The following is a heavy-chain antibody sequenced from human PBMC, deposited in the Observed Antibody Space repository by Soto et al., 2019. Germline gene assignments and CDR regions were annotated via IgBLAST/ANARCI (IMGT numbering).Heavy chain of an antibody. D-gene: IGHD2-15*01. V-gene: IGHV4-59*01. J-gene: IGHJ4*02. CDR3: ARVRRASVVVPYFDY. Sequence: SETLSLTCTVSGGSISSYYWSWIRQPPGKGLEWIGYIYYSGSTNYNPSLKSRVTISVDTSKNQFSLKLSSVTAADTAVYYCARVRRASVVVPYFDYWGQGTLVTVSS. CDR2: IYYSGST. CDR1: GGSISSYY.